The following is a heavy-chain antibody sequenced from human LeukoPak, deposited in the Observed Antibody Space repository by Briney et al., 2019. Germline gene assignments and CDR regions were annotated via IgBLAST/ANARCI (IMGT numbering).Heavy chain of an antibody. D-gene: IGHD3-9*01. V-gene: IGHV4-34*01. CDR2: INHSGST. CDR3: ASMPVDILTGYHNWFDP. Sequence: SETLSLTCAVYGGSFSGYYWSCIRQPPGKGLEWIGEINHSGSTNYNPSLKSRVTISVDTSKNQFSLKLSSVTAADTAVYYCASMPVDILTGYHNWFDPWGQGTLVTVSS. CDR1: GGSFSGYY. J-gene: IGHJ5*02.